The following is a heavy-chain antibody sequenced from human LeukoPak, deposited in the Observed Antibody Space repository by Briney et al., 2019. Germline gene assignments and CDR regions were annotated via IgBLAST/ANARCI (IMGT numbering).Heavy chain of an antibody. CDR2: INTNSGGT. J-gene: IGHJ6*03. Sequence: ASVKVSCKASGYTFTGYFMHWVRQAPGQGLEWMGWINTNSGGTNYAQKFQGTVTTTRDTSISTAYMALSRMRSAETAVYYCARSVAAAGTSPPYYYYYMDVWGKGSTVTASS. CDR1: GYTFTGYF. D-gene: IGHD6-13*01. CDR3: ARSVAAAGTSPPYYYYYMDV. V-gene: IGHV1-2*02.